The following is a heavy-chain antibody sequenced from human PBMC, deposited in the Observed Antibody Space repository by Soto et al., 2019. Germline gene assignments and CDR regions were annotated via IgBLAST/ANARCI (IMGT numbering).Heavy chain of an antibody. CDR3: ARQSDAFDY. J-gene: IGHJ4*02. CDR2: VTPNTGGS. CDR1: GYTFTDHY. Sequence: QVQLVQSGAEVKKPGASVKVSCKASGYTFTDHYIHWVRQAPGQGLEWLGWVTPNTGGSHYAQKFKGRVTMTRDTAINTAYVELTRLTSDDTAVYYCARQSDAFDYWGQGALVTVSS. V-gene: IGHV1-2*02.